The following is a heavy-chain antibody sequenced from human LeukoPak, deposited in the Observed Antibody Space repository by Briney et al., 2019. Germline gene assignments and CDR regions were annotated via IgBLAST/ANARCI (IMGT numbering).Heavy chain of an antibody. J-gene: IGHJ4*02. V-gene: IGHV3-7*01. CDR2: IRHDGSEK. CDR3: ATGANLFQY. Sequence: GWALRVSCAASGFIFNDSWMSWVRQAPGNGLEWVANIRHDGSEKYYLDSVRGRFTISRDNAKNAVYLQMNNLRGEDTAVYYCATGANLFQYWGQGTLVTVSS. CDR1: GFIFNDSW. D-gene: IGHD4/OR15-4a*01.